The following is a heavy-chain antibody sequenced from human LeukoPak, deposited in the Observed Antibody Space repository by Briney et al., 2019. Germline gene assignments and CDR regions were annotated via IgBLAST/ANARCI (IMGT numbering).Heavy chain of an antibody. J-gene: IGHJ5*02. CDR2: IYTSGST. V-gene: IGHV4-4*07. Sequence: SETLSLTCTVSGGSISSYYWSWIRQPAGKGLDWIGRIYTSGSTNYNPSLKSRVTMSVDTSKNQFSLKLSSVTAADTAVYYCAGAKLYYYGSGSYYHGYNWFDPWGQGTLVTVSS. CDR3: AGAKLYYYGSGSYYHGYNWFDP. CDR1: GGSISSYY. D-gene: IGHD3-10*01.